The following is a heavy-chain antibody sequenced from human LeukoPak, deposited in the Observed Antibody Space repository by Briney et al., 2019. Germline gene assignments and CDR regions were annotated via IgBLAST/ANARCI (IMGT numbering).Heavy chain of an antibody. D-gene: IGHD3-9*01. CDR2: IYYSGST. J-gene: IGHJ6*03. Sequence: SETLSLNCTVSGGSISTSYYWGWLRQPPGKGLEWIGSIYYSGSTYYNPSLKSRVTISVDTSKNQFSLKLSSVTAADTAVYYCATIDILTGYYNRYYYYMDVWGKGTTVTISS. CDR3: ATIDILTGYYNRYYYYMDV. V-gene: IGHV4-39*01. CDR1: GGSISTSYY.